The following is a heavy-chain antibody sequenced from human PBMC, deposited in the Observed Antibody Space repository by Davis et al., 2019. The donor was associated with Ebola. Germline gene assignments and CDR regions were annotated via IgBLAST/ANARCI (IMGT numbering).Heavy chain of an antibody. CDR2: INAGNGNT. V-gene: IGHV1-3*01. J-gene: IGHJ4*02. CDR1: RYTFTFYG. D-gene: IGHD6-19*01. CDR3: AREYSSGWYSFDY. Sequence: ASVQVSCKASRYTFTFYGMHWVRQAPGERLEWMGWINAGNGNTKYSEKFQGRVTMTRDTSASTVYMELRSLRSEDTAVYYCAREYSSGWYSFDYWGQGTLVTVSS.